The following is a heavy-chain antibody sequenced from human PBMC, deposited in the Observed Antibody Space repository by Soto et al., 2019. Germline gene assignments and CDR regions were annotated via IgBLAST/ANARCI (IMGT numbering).Heavy chain of an antibody. CDR1: GGSISSYY. Sequence: PSETLSLTCTVSGGSISSYYWSWIRQPPGKGLEWIGHIYYGGSTKYSPSLKSRVTISVDTSKNQFSLKLSSVTAADTAVYYCARGMVRGVLGWFDPWGQGTLVTVSS. D-gene: IGHD3-10*01. CDR2: IYYGGST. V-gene: IGHV4-59*01. J-gene: IGHJ5*02. CDR3: ARGMVRGVLGWFDP.